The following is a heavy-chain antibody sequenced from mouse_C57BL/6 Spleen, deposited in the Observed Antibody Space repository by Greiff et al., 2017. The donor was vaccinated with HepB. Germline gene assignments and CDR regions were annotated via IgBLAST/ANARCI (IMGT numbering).Heavy chain of an antibody. V-gene: IGHV5-9-1*02. D-gene: IGHD1-1*01. J-gene: IGHJ4*01. Sequence: EVQVVESGEGLVKPGGSLKLSCAASGFTFSSYAMSWVRQTPEKRLEWVAYISSGGDYIYYADTVKGRFTISRDNARNTLYLQMSSLKSEDTAMYYCTGAPYYYGSYYYAMDYWGQGTSVTVSS. CDR1: GFTFSSYA. CDR3: TGAPYYYGSYYYAMDY. CDR2: ISSGGDYI.